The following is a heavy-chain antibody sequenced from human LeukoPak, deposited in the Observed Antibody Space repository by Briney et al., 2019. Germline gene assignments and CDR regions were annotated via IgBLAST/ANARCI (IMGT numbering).Heavy chain of an antibody. D-gene: IGHD2-2*01. CDR1: GYTFVNYG. CDR3: ARDVVIEPAVAYLYNGMGV. CDR2: ISGYNGNT. J-gene: IGHJ6*02. V-gene: IGHV1-18*01. Sequence: ASVKVSCKASGYTFVNYGITWVRQAPGQGLEWMGWISGYNGNTNYAQKFQGRLIMTTDTSTHTAYMHLRSLRSDDTAVYYCARDVVIEPAVAYLYNGMGVWGQGTTVTVSS.